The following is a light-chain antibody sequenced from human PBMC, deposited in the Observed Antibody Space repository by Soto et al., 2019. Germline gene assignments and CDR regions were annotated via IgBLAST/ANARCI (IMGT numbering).Light chain of an antibody. J-gene: IGKJ1*01. V-gene: IGKV3-15*01. CDR1: QSVSSN. CDR3: QQYNNWPPWT. Sequence: EIVMTQSPATLCVSPGERATLSSRASQSVSSNFAWYQQKPGQAPSLLIYGASTRATGIPARFSGSGSGTGFTLTFSSLQSEDFAVYYCQQYNNWPPWTFGQGTKVEIK. CDR2: GAS.